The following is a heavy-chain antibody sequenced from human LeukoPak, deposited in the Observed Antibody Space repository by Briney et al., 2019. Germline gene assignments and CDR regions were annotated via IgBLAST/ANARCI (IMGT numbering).Heavy chain of an antibody. V-gene: IGHV4-31*03. CDR1: GGSISSGGYY. Sequence: PSETLSLTCTVSGGSISSGGYYWSWIRQHPGKGLEWIGYIYYSGSTYYNPSLKSRVTISVDTSKNQFSLKLSSVTAADTAVYYCARTGCSSTSCYFGYWGQGTLVTVSS. CDR3: ARTGCSSTSCYFGY. D-gene: IGHD2-2*01. CDR2: IYYSGST. J-gene: IGHJ4*02.